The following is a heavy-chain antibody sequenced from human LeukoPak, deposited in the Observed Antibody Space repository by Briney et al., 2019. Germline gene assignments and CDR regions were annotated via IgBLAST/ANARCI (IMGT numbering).Heavy chain of an antibody. CDR1: GFTFSSYA. CDR3: ARALYSSSWYSDY. CDR2: ISGSGGST. Sequence: PGGSLRLSCAASGFTFSSYAMSWVRQAPGKGLEWVSAISGSGGSTYYADSVKGRFTISRDSSKNTLYLQMNSLRAEDTAVYYCARALYSSSWYSDYWGQGTLVTVSS. V-gene: IGHV3-23*01. J-gene: IGHJ4*02. D-gene: IGHD6-13*01.